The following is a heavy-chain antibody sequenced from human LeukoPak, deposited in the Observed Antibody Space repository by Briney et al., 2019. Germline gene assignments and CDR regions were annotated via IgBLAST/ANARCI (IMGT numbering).Heavy chain of an antibody. CDR2: ISSSGNT. CDR1: GGSTSGGNYY. CDR3: ARLGAGPTYYDFWSGYSSFYFDY. J-gene: IGHJ4*02. Sequence: SETLSLTCIVSGGSTSGGNYYWGWIRQPPGKGLEWIGGISSSGNTYYNPSLKSRITISIDTSKNHFSLKLSSVTAADTAVYYCARLGAGPTYYDFWSGYSSFYFDYWGQGTLVTVSS. D-gene: IGHD3-3*01. V-gene: IGHV4-39*02.